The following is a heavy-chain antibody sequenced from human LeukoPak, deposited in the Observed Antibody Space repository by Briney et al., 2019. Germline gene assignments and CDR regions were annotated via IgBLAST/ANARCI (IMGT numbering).Heavy chain of an antibody. J-gene: IGHJ6*02. D-gene: IGHD1-14*01. V-gene: IGHV1-8*01. Sequence: ASVKVSCKASGYTFTSYDINWVRQATGQGLEWMGWMNPNSGNTGYVQKFQGRVTMTRNTSISTAYMELSSLRSEDTAVYYCASLPTTGGDVWGQGTTVTVSS. CDR1: GYTFTSYD. CDR3: ASLPTTGGDV. CDR2: MNPNSGNT.